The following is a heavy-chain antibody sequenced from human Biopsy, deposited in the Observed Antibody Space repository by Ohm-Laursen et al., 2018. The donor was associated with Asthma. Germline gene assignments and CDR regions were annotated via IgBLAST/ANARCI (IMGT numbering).Heavy chain of an antibody. CDR3: ARAVSSSSYWYFDL. J-gene: IGHJ2*01. Sequence: TLSLTCIVSGDAMSTSGSYWGWIRQSPGKGLEWIGSIYYSGRTYYNPSLESRVTISADTSKNRFSVKLPSVTAADTAVYYCARAVSSSSYWYFDLWGRGDLVTVSS. CDR1: GDAMSTSGSY. CDR2: IYYSGRT. V-gene: IGHV4-39*02. D-gene: IGHD6-6*01.